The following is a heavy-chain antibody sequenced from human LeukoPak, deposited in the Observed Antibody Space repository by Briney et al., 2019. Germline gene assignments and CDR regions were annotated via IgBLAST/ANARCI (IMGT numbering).Heavy chain of an antibody. V-gene: IGHV4-59*08. Sequence: SETLSLTCTVSGGSISRYYWSWTREPPGKGLEWIGYIYYSGYTYYNPSLKSRVTISVDKSKNQFSLKLSSVTAADTAVYYCARHRPPQRRAYYYDSSGYPDYWGQGTLVTVSS. CDR2: IYYSGYT. CDR3: ARHRPPQRRAYYYDSSGYPDY. J-gene: IGHJ4*02. D-gene: IGHD3-22*01. CDR1: GGSISRYY.